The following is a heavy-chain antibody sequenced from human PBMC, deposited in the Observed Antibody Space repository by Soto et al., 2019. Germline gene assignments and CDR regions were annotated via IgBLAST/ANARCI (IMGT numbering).Heavy chain of an antibody. CDR1: GFTFSSSA. D-gene: IGHD3-10*01. Sequence: EVQLLETGGGLVQPGGSLRLSCAASGFTFSSSAMSWVRQAPGKRLEWVSAISGSGGSPYYADSVKGRFTISRDNYKKTLYLQMNSLRAEDTAVYYCALDYYCSWSYPNDAFDIWGQGTMVTVSS. J-gene: IGHJ3*02. V-gene: IGHV3-23*01. CDR3: ALDYYCSWSYPNDAFDI. CDR2: ISGSGGSP.